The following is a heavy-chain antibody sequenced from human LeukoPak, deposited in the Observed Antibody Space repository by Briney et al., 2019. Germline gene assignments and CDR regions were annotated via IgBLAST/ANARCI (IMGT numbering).Heavy chain of an antibody. J-gene: IGHJ4*02. CDR1: GFTVSSNH. D-gene: IGHD6-6*01. CDR3: ARDSSSYYFDY. CDR2: IYTGGTT. Sequence: GGSLRLSCAASGFTVSSNHMNWVRQAPGKGLEWVSIIYTGGTTHYADSLKDRFTISRDDSINTLYLQMNSLRAEDTAVYYCARDSSSYYFDYWGQGTLVTVSS. V-gene: IGHV3-66*01.